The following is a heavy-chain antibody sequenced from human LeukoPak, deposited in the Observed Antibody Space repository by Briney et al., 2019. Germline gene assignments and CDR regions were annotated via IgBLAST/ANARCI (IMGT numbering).Heavy chain of an antibody. V-gene: IGHV3-21*01. CDR3: ARFIAAPYYFDY. Sequence: GGSRRLSCAASGFTFSSYSMNWVRQAPGKGLEWVSFISSSRSYIYYADSVKGRFTISRDNAKNSLYLQMNSLRAEDTAVYYCARFIAAPYYFDYWGRGTLVTVSS. D-gene: IGHD6-13*01. CDR1: GFTFSSYS. CDR2: ISSSRSYI. J-gene: IGHJ4*02.